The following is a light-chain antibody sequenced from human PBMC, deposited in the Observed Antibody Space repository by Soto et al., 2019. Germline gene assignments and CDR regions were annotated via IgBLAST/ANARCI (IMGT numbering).Light chain of an antibody. Sequence: QSVLTQPPSASGTPGQRVTISCSGGSYNIGKNLVYWYQQRPGTAPKLLIFKSNARPQGVPDRFSGSNSGSSASLAISGLGSEDEADYFCAAWDYCLSAWVFGGGTKLTVL. CDR3: AAWDYCLSAWV. CDR2: KSN. V-gene: IGLV1-47*01. CDR1: SYNIGKNL. J-gene: IGLJ3*02.